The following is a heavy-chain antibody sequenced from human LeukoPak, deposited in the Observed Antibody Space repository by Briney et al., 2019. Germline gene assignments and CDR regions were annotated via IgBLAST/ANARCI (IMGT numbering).Heavy chain of an antibody. CDR3: ARYGSGSYYPDYYYYMDV. CDR1: GGSISSGSYY. D-gene: IGHD3-10*01. CDR2: IYTSGST. J-gene: IGHJ6*03. Sequence: SETLSLTCTVSGGSISSGSYYWSWIRQPPGKGLEWIGRIYTSGSTNYNPSLKSRVTISVDTSKNQFSLKLSSVTAADTAVYYCARYGSGSYYPDYYYYMDVWGKGTTVTISS. V-gene: IGHV4-61*02.